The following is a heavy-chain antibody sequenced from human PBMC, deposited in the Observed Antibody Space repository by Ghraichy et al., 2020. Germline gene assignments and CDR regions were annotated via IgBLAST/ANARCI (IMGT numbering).Heavy chain of an antibody. CDR3: ARDVPTTEKENDAFDI. J-gene: IGHJ3*02. CDR2: ISAYNGNT. D-gene: IGHD4-17*01. Sequence: ASVKVSCKASGYTFTSYGISWVRQAPGQGLEWMGWISAYNGNTNYAQKLQGRVTMTTDTSTSTAYMELRSLRSDDTAVYYCARDVPTTEKENDAFDIWGQGTMVTVSS. CDR1: GYTFTSYG. V-gene: IGHV1-18*01.